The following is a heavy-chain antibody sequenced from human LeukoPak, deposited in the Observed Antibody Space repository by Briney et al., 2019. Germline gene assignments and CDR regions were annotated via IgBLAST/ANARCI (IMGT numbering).Heavy chain of an antibody. CDR3: ASGKYSSGGYFDY. CDR2: IIPILGIA. J-gene: IGHJ4*02. CDR1: GGTFSSYA. D-gene: IGHD6-19*01. Sequence: ASVKVSCKASGGTFSSYAISWVRQAPGQGLEWVGRIIPILGIANYAQKFQGRVTITADKSTSTAYMELSSLRSEDTAVYYCASGKYSSGGYFDYWGQGTLVTVSS. V-gene: IGHV1-69*04.